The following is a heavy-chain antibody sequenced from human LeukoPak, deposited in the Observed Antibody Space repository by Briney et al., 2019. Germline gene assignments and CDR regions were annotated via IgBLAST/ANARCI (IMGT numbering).Heavy chain of an antibody. CDR3: ARVGEYRCSSTSCILLDY. CDR1: NASFGPYY. V-gene: IGHV4-34*01. Sequence: SETLSLTCDVYNASFGPYYWSWLRQSPGKGLEYIGEVNYRGDGNYNPSLNSRASISIDTSKKQFSLRLTSVTAADTAMYYCARVGEYRCSSTSCILLDYWGQGTLVTVSS. CDR2: VNYRGDG. D-gene: IGHD2-2*01. J-gene: IGHJ4*02.